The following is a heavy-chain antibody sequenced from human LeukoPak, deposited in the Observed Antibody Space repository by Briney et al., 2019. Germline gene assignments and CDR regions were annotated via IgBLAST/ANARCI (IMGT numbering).Heavy chain of an antibody. D-gene: IGHD4-17*01. CDR1: GLTSTGYS. CDR3: TTLGPLFYGEPTQTPPDY. CDR2: ISSSSDYI. V-gene: IGHV3-21*03. Sequence: GGSLRLSCVVSGLTSTGYSMTWVRQAPGKGLEWVSSISSSSDYIFYADSVKGRFTISRDNAKNSLYLQMNSLKTEDTAVYYCTTLGPLFYGEPTQTPPDYWGQGTLVTVSS. J-gene: IGHJ4*02.